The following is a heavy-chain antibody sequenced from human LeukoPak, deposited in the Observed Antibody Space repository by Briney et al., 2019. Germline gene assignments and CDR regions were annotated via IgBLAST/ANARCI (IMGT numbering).Heavy chain of an antibody. D-gene: IGHD3-10*01. CDR3: ARRMESGVNHYYYMDV. Sequence: PSETLSLTCTVSGGSISSYYWSWIRQPPGKGLEWIGYIYYSGSTNYNPSLKSRVTISVDTSKNQFSLKLSSVTAADTAVYYCARRMESGVNHYYYMDVWGKGTTVTVSS. CDR1: GGSISSYY. V-gene: IGHV4-59*08. J-gene: IGHJ6*03. CDR2: IYYSGST.